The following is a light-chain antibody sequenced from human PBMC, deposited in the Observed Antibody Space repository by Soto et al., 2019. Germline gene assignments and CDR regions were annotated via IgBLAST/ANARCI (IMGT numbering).Light chain of an antibody. CDR3: CSYADGSIYV. J-gene: IGLJ1*01. Sequence: ALTQPASVSGSPGQSISISCSGTSRDIGAYNYVSWYLQHPGKAPKLMIYEVVNRPSGVSNRFSGSKSGNTASLTISGLQAEDEAPYYCCSYADGSIYVFGTGTKVTV. CDR2: EVV. CDR1: SRDIGAYNY. V-gene: IGLV2-14*01.